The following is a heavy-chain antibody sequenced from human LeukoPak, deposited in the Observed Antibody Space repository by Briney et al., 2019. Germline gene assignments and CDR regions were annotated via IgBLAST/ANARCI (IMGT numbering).Heavy chain of an antibody. CDR3: ARGLRGGIAVAVIRSPISAGKGFDY. CDR2: INHSGST. J-gene: IGHJ4*02. Sequence: SETLSLTCAVYGGSFSGYYWSWIRQPPGKGLEWIGEINHSGSTNYNPSLKSRVTISVDTSKNQFSLKLSSVTAADTAVYYCARGLRGGIAVAVIRSPISAGKGFDYWGQGTLVTVSS. CDR1: GGSFSGYY. D-gene: IGHD6-19*01. V-gene: IGHV4-34*01.